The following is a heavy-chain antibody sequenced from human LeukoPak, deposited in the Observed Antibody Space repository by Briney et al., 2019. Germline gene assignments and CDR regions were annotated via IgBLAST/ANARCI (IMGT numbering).Heavy chain of an antibody. D-gene: IGHD3-16*01. CDR3: ARLRTYFDYDNALNAFDF. CDR2: ISYSGST. V-gene: IGHV4-39*07. CDR1: GGSISSNSYF. Sequence: PSETLSLTCTVSGGSISSNSYFWGWIRQPPGKGLEWIGIISYSGSTNYNPSLKSRVTISVDTSKNQFSLKLSSVTAADTAVYYCARLRTYFDYDNALNAFDFWGQGTMVTVSS. J-gene: IGHJ3*01.